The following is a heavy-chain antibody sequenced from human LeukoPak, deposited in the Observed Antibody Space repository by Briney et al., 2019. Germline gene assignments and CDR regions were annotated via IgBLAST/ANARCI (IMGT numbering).Heavy chain of an antibody. CDR2: IIPILGIA. CDR1: GGTFSSYT. Sequence: ASVKVSCXASGGTFSSYTISWVRQAHGQGLEWMARIIPILGIANYAQKFQGRVTITADKSTSTAYMELSSLRSEDTAVYYCARDSGLYWGQGTLVTVSS. V-gene: IGHV1-69*04. J-gene: IGHJ1*01. CDR3: ARDSGLY. D-gene: IGHD3-10*01.